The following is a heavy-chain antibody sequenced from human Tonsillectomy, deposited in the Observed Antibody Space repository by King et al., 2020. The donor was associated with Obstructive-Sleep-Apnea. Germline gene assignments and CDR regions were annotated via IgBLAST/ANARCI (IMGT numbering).Heavy chain of an antibody. V-gene: IGHV3-49*03. CDR3: TRDSSSLGFDY. J-gene: IGHJ4*01. CDR1: GFTCGDYA. Sequence: VQLVESGGGLVQPGRSLRLSCTASGFTCGDYAMSWFRQAPGTGLEGVWFIISKAYGGPTDNAASVKGRFTISRDDSKSIAYLQMNSLKTEDTAVYYCTRDSSSLGFDYWGHGTLVTVSS. CDR2: IISKAYGGPT. D-gene: IGHD2-2*01.